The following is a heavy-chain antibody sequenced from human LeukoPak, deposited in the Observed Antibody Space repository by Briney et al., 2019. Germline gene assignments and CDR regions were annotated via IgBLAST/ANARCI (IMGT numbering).Heavy chain of an antibody. J-gene: IGHJ6*02. CDR3: ARLHYYYYAMDV. CDR2: IYYRGST. V-gene: IGHV4-39*01. Sequence: TSECLSLTCTVSGGSISSSSYYWVWIRQPPGKGLEWIGSIYYRGSTYYNPPLKIRVTISVDTSKNQFSLKLSSVTAADTAVYYCARLHYYYYAMDVWGQGTTVTVS. CDR1: GGSISSSSYY.